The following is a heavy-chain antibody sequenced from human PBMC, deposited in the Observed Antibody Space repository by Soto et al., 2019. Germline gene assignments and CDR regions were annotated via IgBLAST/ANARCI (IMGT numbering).Heavy chain of an antibody. J-gene: IGHJ6*02. D-gene: IGHD3-22*01. Sequence: PSETLSLTCTVSGGSISSGDYYWSWIRQPPGKDLEWIGYIYYSGSTYYNPSLKSRVTISVDTSKNQFSLKLSSVTAADTAVYYCAREGDDSSGYYFRMDVWGQGTTVTVSS. CDR1: GGSISSGDYY. CDR2: IYYSGST. CDR3: AREGDDSSGYYFRMDV. V-gene: IGHV4-30-4*01.